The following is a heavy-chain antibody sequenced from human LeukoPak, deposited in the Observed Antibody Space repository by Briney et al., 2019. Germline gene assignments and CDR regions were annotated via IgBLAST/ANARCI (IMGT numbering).Heavy chain of an antibody. CDR1: GGSISNNNYY. CDR2: IYYSGST. V-gene: IGHV4-39*07. D-gene: IGHD3-16*01. Sequence: SETLSLTCTVSGGSISNNNYYRGWIRQPPGKGLEWIGSIYYSGSTYYNPSLKSRVTISVDTSKNQFSLKLSSVTAADTAVYYCARRKIPGGKKFDYWGQGTLVTVSS. CDR3: ARRKIPGGKKFDY. J-gene: IGHJ4*02.